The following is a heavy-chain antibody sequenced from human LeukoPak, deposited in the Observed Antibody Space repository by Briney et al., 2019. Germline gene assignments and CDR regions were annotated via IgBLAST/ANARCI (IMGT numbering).Heavy chain of an antibody. J-gene: IGHJ5*02. Sequence: SETLSLTCTVSGGSISSYYWSWIRQPPGKGLQWIGYIYYSGNTNYKPSLKSRVTISVDASKNQFSLKLSSVTAADTAVYYCARSDYDFWSGNPNWFDPWGQGTLVTVSS. CDR1: GGSISSYY. CDR2: IYYSGNT. V-gene: IGHV4-59*01. D-gene: IGHD3-3*01. CDR3: ARSDYDFWSGNPNWFDP.